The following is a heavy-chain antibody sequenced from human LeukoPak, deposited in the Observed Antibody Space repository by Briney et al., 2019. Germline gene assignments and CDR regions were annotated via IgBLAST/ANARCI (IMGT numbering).Heavy chain of an antibody. Sequence: ASVKVSCKASGYGFTDYYTHWVRQAPGQGLEWMGWINTNSGGTNYAQKFQGRVTMTRDTSMSTAHLELSRLRSDDTAVYYCAKDTGTFSFGDYWGQEPWSLSP. CDR3: AKDTGTFSFGDY. CDR1: GYGFTDYY. V-gene: IGHV1-2*02. D-gene: IGHD5-18*01. J-gene: IGHJ4*01. CDR2: INTNSGGT.